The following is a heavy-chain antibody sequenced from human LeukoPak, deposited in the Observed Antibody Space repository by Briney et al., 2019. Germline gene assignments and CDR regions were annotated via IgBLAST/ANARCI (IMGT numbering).Heavy chain of an antibody. CDR1: GFTFSDYY. J-gene: IGHJ4*02. CDR2: ISSSRT. D-gene: IGHD4-17*01. CDR3: ARDLYGDYSIDY. Sequence: NAGGSLRLSCAASGFTFSDYYMSWIRQAPGKGLEWVSSISSSRTHYADSVKGRFTISRDNAKSSLYLQMNSLRAEDTAMYYCARDLYGDYSIDYWGQGALVTVST. V-gene: IGHV3-69-1*01.